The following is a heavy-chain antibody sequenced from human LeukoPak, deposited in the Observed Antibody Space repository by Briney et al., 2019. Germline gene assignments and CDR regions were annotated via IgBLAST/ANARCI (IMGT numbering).Heavy chain of an antibody. CDR3: ARSYDFWSGYPGLNFYYYYGMDV. D-gene: IGHD3-3*01. CDR1: GYTFTSYD. J-gene: IGHJ6*02. CDR2: MNPNSGNT. V-gene: IGHV1-8*01. Sequence: GASVKVSCKASGYTFTSYDINWVRQATGQGLEWMGWMNPNSGNTGYAQKFQGRVTMTRNTSISTAYMELSSLRSEDTAVYYCARSYDFWSGYPGLNFYYYYGMDVWGQGTTVTVSS.